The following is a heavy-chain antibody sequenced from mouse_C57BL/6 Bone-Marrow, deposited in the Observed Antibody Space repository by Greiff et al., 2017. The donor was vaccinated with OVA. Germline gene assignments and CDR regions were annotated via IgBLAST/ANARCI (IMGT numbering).Heavy chain of an antibody. CDR1: GFSLTSYG. D-gene: IGHD2-3*01. CDR2: IWSGGST. Sequence: QVQLQQSGPGLVQPSQSLSITCTVSGFSLTSYGVHWVRQSPGPGLEWLGVIWSGGSTDYNAAFISRLSISKDNSKSQVFFKMNSLQADDTAIYYCATDGYYWYFDVWGTGTTVTVSS. J-gene: IGHJ1*03. CDR3: ATDGYYWYFDV. V-gene: IGHV2-2*01.